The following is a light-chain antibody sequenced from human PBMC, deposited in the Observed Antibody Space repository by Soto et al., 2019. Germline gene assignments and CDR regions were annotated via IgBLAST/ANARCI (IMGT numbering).Light chain of an antibody. CDR3: QQVNSYPLT. V-gene: IGKV1-9*01. Sequence: DIQMTQSPSSLSASVGDRVTITCRASQSISSYLNWYQQKPGKGPKVLIYAASTLLSGVPSRFSGSGSGTEFTLTISRLQPEDFATYYCQQVNSYPLTFGGGTKVDIK. CDR2: AAS. J-gene: IGKJ4*01. CDR1: QSISSY.